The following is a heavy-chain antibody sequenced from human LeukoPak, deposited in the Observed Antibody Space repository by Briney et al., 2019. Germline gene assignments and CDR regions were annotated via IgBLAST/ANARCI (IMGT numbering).Heavy chain of an antibody. Sequence: ASVKVSCKASGYTFTNYAMNWVRQAPGQGLEWMGWINTDTGNPTYAQGFTGRFVFSLDTSVSTAYLQISSLKAEDTAVYYCARDVDIVVVPAAHYYYYGMDVWGQGTTVTVSS. D-gene: IGHD2-2*03. CDR1: GYTFTNYA. CDR2: INTDTGNP. CDR3: ARDVDIVVVPAAHYYYYGMDV. V-gene: IGHV7-4-1*02. J-gene: IGHJ6*02.